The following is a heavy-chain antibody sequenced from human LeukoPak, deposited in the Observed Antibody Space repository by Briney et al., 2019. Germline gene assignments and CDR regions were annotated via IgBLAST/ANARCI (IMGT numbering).Heavy chain of an antibody. CDR1: GGSISSSY. D-gene: IGHD1-26*01. CDR3: VTGRYSYGWYDH. V-gene: IGHV4-59*13. CDR2: MYYGGSP. Sequence: PSETLSLTCTVSGGSISSSYWSWIRQPPGKGLEWIGYMYYGGSPNYNPSLKSRVITSLDTSKKQFSLKLNSVTTADTAVYYCVTGRYSYGWYDHWGQGILVIVSS. J-gene: IGHJ5*02.